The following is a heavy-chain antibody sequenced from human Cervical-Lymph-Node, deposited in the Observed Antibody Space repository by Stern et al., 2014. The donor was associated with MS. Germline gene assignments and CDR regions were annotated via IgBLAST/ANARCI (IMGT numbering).Heavy chain of an antibody. CDR3: AAGDTVAMLGTAIDAFDI. CDR1: GFTFSNSG. J-gene: IGHJ3*02. V-gene: IGHV1-58*01. CDR2: IDVGSGNT. Sequence: QLVESGPEVKKPGSSVKVSCKASGFTFSNSGVQWVRQTRGQRLEWIGWIDVGSGNTNYAQKFQERVTITRVRSTSTAYMELSSMRSEDTAVFYCAAGDTVAMLGTAIDAFDIWGQGTMVTVSS. D-gene: IGHD4-17*01.